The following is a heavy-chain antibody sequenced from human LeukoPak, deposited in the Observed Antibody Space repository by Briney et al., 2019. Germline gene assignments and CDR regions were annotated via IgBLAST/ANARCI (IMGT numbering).Heavy chain of an antibody. Sequence: ASVKVSCKASGGTFSSYAISWVRQAPGQGLEWMGRIIPILGIANYAQKFQGRVTITADKSTSTAYMELSSLRSEDTAVYYCARGTGGSTNNYYYYYYMDVWGKGTTVTVSS. CDR3: ARGTGGSTNNYYYYYYMDV. J-gene: IGHJ6*03. CDR1: GGTFSSYA. D-gene: IGHD1-26*01. V-gene: IGHV1-69*04. CDR2: IIPILGIA.